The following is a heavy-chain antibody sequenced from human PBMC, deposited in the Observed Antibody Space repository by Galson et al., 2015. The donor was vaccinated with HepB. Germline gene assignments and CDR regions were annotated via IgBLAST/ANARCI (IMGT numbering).Heavy chain of an antibody. D-gene: IGHD2-15*01. CDR3: ARSRAATPWDWFDP. CDR1: GYTFTSYA. CDR2: INTNTGNP. Sequence: SVKVSCKASGYTFTSYALNWVRQAPGQGLEWMGWINTNTGNPTYAQGFTGRFVFSLDTSVSTAYLQISSLKAEDTAVYYCARSRAATPWDWFDPWGQGTRSTVSS. J-gene: IGHJ5*02. V-gene: IGHV7-4-1*02.